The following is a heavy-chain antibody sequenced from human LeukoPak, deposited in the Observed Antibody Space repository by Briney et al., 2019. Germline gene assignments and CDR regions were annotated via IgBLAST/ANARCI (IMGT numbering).Heavy chain of an antibody. D-gene: IGHD5-18*01. CDR2: ISSSSSYM. CDR1: GFTVSGNY. Sequence: GGSLRLSCAVSGFTVSGNYMSWVRQAPGKGLEWVSSISSSSSYMYYADSVKGRFTISGDNAKNSPYLQMNSLRAEDTAVYYCARDLEYTAMVFWGQGTLVTVSS. CDR3: ARDLEYTAMVF. V-gene: IGHV3-21*01. J-gene: IGHJ4*02.